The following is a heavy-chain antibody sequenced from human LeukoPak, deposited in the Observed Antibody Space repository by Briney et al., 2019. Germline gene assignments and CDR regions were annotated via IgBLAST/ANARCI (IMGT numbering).Heavy chain of an antibody. J-gene: IGHJ5*02. CDR3: ARDLLYCSSTSCHNNWFDP. V-gene: IGHV4-30-4*08. CDR1: GGSISSGDYY. Sequence: SETLSLTCTVSGGSISSGDYYWSWIRQPPGKGLEWIGYIYYSGSTYYNPSLKSRVTISVDTSKNQFSLKLSSVTAADTAVYYGARDLLYCSSTSCHNNWFDPWGQGTLVTVSS. D-gene: IGHD2-2*01. CDR2: IYYSGST.